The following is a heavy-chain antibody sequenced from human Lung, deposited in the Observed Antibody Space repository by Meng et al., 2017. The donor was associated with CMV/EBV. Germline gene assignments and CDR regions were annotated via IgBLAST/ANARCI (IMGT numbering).Heavy chain of an antibody. CDR1: GGSISSSKW. D-gene: IGHD3-22*01. J-gene: IGHJ3*01. V-gene: IGHV4-4*01. CDR3: ARADSSYFDVSAYYPDAFDF. Sequence: GSLRLSCIVSGGSISSSKWWNWVRQPPGKGLEWVGAIHHSGTTNYNTSLKSRVIMSVDKSKNQFSLSLTSVTAVDTAVYFCARADSSYFDVSAYYPDAFDFWGQGTVVTVSS. CDR2: IHHSGTT.